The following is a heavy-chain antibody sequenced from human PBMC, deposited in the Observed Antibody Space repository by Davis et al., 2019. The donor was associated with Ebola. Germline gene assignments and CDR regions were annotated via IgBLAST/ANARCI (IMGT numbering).Heavy chain of an antibody. V-gene: IGHV3-11*01. Sequence: GESLKISCAASGFTFSDYYMSWIRQAPGKGLEWVSCISSSGSTIYYADSVKGRFTISRDNAKNSLYLQMNSLRAEDTAVYYCARDLGPYYYGMDVWGQGTTVTVSS. J-gene: IGHJ6*02. CDR1: GFTFSDYY. D-gene: IGHD3/OR15-3a*01. CDR3: ARDLGPYYYGMDV. CDR2: ISSSGSTI.